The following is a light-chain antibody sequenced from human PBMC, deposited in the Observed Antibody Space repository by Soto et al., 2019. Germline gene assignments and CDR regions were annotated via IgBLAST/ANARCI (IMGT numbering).Light chain of an antibody. CDR1: QDINKN. Sequence: DIQMTQSPSSLSASVGDRATITCQASQDINKNLIWYQQKPGKAPKLLIYDASDLETGVPSRFSGSGSGTGFTSTISSLQPEDFATYYCQQYESLPLTFGQGTRLEI. CDR3: QQYESLPLT. CDR2: DAS. J-gene: IGKJ5*01. V-gene: IGKV1-33*01.